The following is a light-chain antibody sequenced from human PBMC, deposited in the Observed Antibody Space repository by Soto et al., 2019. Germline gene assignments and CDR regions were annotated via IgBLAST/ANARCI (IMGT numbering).Light chain of an antibody. CDR1: QSVGSNY. CDR3: QQYGYSPIT. J-gene: IGKJ5*01. CDR2: GAS. V-gene: IGKV3-20*01. Sequence: EFVLTQSPGTLSLSPGERATLSCRASQSVGSNYLAWYQQKPGQAPRLLIYGASSRAPGIADRFSGSGSGTDFTLTISRLEPEDFALYYCQQYGYSPITFGQGTRLEIK.